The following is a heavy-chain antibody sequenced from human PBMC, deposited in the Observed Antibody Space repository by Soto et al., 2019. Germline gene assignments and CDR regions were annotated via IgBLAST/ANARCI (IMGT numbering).Heavy chain of an antibody. CDR1: GYTFTSYD. CDR2: MNPNSGNT. V-gene: IGHV1-8*01. J-gene: IGHJ4*02. CDR3: AREKLDYFDY. Sequence: QVQLVQSGAEVKKPGASVKVSCKAPGYTFTSYDITWVRQATGQGLEWMGWMNPNSGNTGYAQQFQGRVTMTRNISISTAYMELSSLRSEDTAVYYCAREKLDYFDYWGQGTLVTVSS.